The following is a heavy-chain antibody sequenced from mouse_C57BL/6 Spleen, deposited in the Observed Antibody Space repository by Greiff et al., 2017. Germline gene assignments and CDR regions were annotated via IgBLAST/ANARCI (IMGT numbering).Heavy chain of an antibody. CDR2: IYPGSGNT. J-gene: IGHJ2*01. D-gene: IGHD2-3*01. V-gene: IGHV1-76*01. Sequence: VQLQQSGAELVRPGASVKLSCKASGYTFTDYYINWVKQRPGQGLEWIARIYPGSGNTYYNEKFKGKATLTAEKSSSTAYMQLSSLTSEDSAVYFCAIYDYYFDYWGQGTTLTVSS. CDR1: GYTFTDYY. CDR3: AIYDYYFDY.